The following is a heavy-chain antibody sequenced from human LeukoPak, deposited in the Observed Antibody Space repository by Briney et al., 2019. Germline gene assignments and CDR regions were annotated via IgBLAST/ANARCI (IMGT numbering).Heavy chain of an antibody. D-gene: IGHD1-26*01. CDR2: ISYDGSNK. CDR3: TNSGSYSMVLDY. J-gene: IGHJ4*02. Sequence: PGGSLRLSCAASGFTFSSYAMHWVRQAPGKGLEWVAVISYDGSNKYYADSVKGRFTISRDNSKNTLYLQMNSLRAEDTAVYYRTNSGSYSMVLDYWGQGTLVTVSS. CDR1: GFTFSSYA. V-gene: IGHV3-30*04.